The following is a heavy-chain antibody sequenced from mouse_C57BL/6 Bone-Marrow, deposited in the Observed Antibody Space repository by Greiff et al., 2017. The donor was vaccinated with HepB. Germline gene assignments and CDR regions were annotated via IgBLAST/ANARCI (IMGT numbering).Heavy chain of an antibody. CDR1: GYTFTDYY. V-gene: IGHV1-76*01. CDR2: IYPGSGNT. Sequence: VQLQQSGAELVRPGASVKLSCKASGYTFTDYYINWVKQRPGQGLEWIARIYPGSGNTYYNEKFKGKATLTAEKSSSTAYMQLSSLTSEDSAVYFCASSYYGSTLYFDYWGQGTTLTVSS. D-gene: IGHD1-1*01. J-gene: IGHJ2*01. CDR3: ASSYYGSTLYFDY.